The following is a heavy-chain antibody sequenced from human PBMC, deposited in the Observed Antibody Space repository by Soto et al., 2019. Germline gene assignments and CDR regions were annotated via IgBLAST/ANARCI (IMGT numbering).Heavy chain of an antibody. Sequence: PGESLKISCKASGYSFSTDWIGWVRQMPGKGLEWMGVIYPGDFRTRYNPPFQGQVTISADKSISTAYLQWSSLKASDSAMYYCATRRLLSPEYSPWGKGALVTVSS. CDR3: ATRRLLSPEYSP. CDR1: GYSFSTDW. CDR2: IYPGDFRT. D-gene: IGHD1-1*01. V-gene: IGHV5-51*01. J-gene: IGHJ5*02.